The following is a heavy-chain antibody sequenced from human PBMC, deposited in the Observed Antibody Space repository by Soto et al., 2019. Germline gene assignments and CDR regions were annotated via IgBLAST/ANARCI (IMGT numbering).Heavy chain of an antibody. J-gene: IGHJ3*01. Sequence: SLRLSCASRGCPFINFNLIWVRQAPGKGLEWVSSVSGSSSYIYYADSVKGRFTVSRDNANNLVFLQMNGLRPEDTAMYYCARDLRGHYGPWGQGTMVTVSS. CDR2: VSGSSSYI. CDR1: GCPFINFN. D-gene: IGHD4-17*01. CDR3: ARDLRGHYGP. V-gene: IGHV3-21*06.